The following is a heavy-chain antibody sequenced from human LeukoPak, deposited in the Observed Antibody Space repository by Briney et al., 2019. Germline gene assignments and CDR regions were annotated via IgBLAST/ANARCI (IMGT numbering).Heavy chain of an antibody. CDR2: INLNNDDT. CDR3: ARGYYYDSSGYYQLDY. V-gene: IGHV1-2*04. D-gene: IGHD3-22*01. J-gene: IGHJ4*02. Sequence: GGSLRLSCAASGFTFSSYGMHWVRQAPGQGLEWMGWINLNNDDTNYAQKFQGWVTMTRDTSISTAYMELSRLRSDDTAVYYCARGYYYDSSGYYQLDYWGQGTLVTVSS. CDR1: GFTFSSYG.